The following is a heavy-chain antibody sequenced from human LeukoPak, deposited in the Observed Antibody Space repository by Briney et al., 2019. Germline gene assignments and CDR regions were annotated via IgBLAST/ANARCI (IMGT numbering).Heavy chain of an antibody. CDR3: ARLDSYRGGFFDY. V-gene: IGHV4-31*03. CDR2: IYYSGST. CDR1: GGSISSGGYY. D-gene: IGHD5-18*01. Sequence: PSETLSLTCTVSGGSISSGGYYWSWIRQHPGKGLEWIGYIYYSGSTYYNPSLKSRVTISVVTSKNQFSLKLSSVTAADTAVYYCARLDSYRGGFFDYWGQGALVTVSS. J-gene: IGHJ4*02.